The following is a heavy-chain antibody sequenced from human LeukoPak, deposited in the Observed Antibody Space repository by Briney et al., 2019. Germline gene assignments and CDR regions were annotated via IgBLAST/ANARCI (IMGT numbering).Heavy chain of an antibody. CDR2: MNPNSGNT. D-gene: IGHD6-13*01. Sequence: ASVKVSCKASGYTFTSYDINWVRQATGQGLEWMGWMNPNSGNTGYAQKFQGRVTVSRNTSISTAYMELSSLRSEDTAVYYCARSPGWQQLVRYYGMDVWGQGTTVTVSS. J-gene: IGHJ6*02. CDR3: ARSPGWQQLVRYYGMDV. CDR1: GYTFTSYD. V-gene: IGHV1-8*01.